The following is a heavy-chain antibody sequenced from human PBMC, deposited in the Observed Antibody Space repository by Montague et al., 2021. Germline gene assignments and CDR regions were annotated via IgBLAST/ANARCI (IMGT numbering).Heavy chain of an antibody. CDR1: GFTFRSYW. J-gene: IGHJ6*03. Sequence: SLRLSCAASGFTFRSYWMHWVRQAPGKGLVWVSCIKSDGLIAIYADSVKGRFTISRDNAKDTLHLQMNSLRAEDTATYYCARGGLRNYYYYMDVWGKGTTVTVSS. CDR3: ARGGLRNYYYYMDV. D-gene: IGHD3-16*01. V-gene: IGHV3-74*01. CDR2: IKSDGLIA.